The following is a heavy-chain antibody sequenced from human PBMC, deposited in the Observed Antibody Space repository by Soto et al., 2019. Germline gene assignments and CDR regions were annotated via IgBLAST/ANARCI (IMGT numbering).Heavy chain of an antibody. Sequence: QVQLVQSGAEVKKPGASVKVSCKASGYTFTSYDINWVRQATGQGLEWMGCMNPNSGNTGYAQKFQDSVTMTRNTSISTAYRELSSLRSEDTAVYYCARKRYYGSGSYSDNWFDPWGQGTLVTVSS. D-gene: IGHD3-10*01. CDR1: GYTFTSYD. CDR2: MNPNSGNT. CDR3: ARKRYYGSGSYSDNWFDP. V-gene: IGHV1-8*01. J-gene: IGHJ5*02.